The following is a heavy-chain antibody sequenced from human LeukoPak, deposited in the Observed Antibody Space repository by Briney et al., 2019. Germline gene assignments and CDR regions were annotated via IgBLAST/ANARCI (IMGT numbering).Heavy chain of an antibody. CDR1: GGSFSGYY. V-gene: IGHV4-59*01. Sequence: PSETLSLTCAVYGGSFSGYYWSWIRQPPGKGLEWIGHIYYSGSTNYNPSLKSRVTISVDTSKNQFSLKLSSVTAADTAVYYCARAPGGCYSSSCLDYWGQGTLVTVSS. J-gene: IGHJ4*02. CDR3: ARAPGGCYSSSCLDY. CDR2: IYYSGST. D-gene: IGHD6-13*01.